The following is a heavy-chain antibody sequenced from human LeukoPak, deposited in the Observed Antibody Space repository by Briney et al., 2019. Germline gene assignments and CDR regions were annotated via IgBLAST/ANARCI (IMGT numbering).Heavy chain of an antibody. V-gene: IGHV1-69*01. CDR1: GGTFSSYA. Sequence: ASVKVSCKASGGTFSSYAISWVRQAPGQGLEWMGGIIPIFGTANYAQKFQGRVTITADESMSTAYMELSSLRSEDTAVYYCARGVRQIGYCSGGSCYHNWFDPWGQGTLVTVSS. CDR3: ARGVRQIGYCSGGSCYHNWFDP. J-gene: IGHJ5*02. CDR2: IIPIFGTA. D-gene: IGHD2-15*01.